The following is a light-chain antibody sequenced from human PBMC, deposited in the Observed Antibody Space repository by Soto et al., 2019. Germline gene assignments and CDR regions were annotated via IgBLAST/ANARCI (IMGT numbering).Light chain of an antibody. V-gene: IGKV1-8*01. CDR1: QGISSY. Sequence: AIRMTQSPSSLSASTGDRVTITCRASQGISSYLAWYQQKPGKAPEVLIHTASTLQGGVPSRFSDRGSGTDFTLNISRLQSEDFATYYCQQYYIYPWTFGQGTNVEIK. J-gene: IGKJ1*01. CDR3: QQYYIYPWT. CDR2: TAS.